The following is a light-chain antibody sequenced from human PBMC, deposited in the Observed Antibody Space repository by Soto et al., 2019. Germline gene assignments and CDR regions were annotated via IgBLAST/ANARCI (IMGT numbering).Light chain of an antibody. V-gene: IGLV2-14*01. CDR3: SSYTSGSTVV. CDR1: SSDVGGYNY. J-gene: IGLJ2*01. CDR2: DVS. Sequence: QSVLTQPASVSGSPGQSITISCTGTSSDVGGYNYVSWYQQHPGKAPKLMIYDVSNRPSGVSNRVSGSKSGNTASLSISVLQAEDEGDYDCSSYTSGSTVVFRGGTKLTVL.